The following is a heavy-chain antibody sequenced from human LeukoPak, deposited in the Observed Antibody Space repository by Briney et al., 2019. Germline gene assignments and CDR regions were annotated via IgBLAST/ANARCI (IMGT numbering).Heavy chain of an antibody. V-gene: IGHV1-69*06. D-gene: IGHD5-18*01. CDR3: ARGGLWIQLWSNYYYGMDV. Sequence: ASVNVSFTASGGSFSSYAYSWVRQAHGQGLELMGGIITIFGTANYAQKFQGRGTITADKSTSTVYMELSSLRSEDTAVYDCARGGLWIQLWSNYYYGMDVWGKGTTVTVSS. J-gene: IGHJ6*04. CDR2: IITIFGTA. CDR1: GGSFSSYA.